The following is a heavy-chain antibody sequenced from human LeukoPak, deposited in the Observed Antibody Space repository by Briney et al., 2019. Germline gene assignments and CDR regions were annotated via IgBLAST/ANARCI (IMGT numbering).Heavy chain of an antibody. V-gene: IGHV4-4*02. J-gene: IGHJ4*02. D-gene: IGHD6-13*01. CDR2: IYHSGNT. CDR1: GGSISSSNW. Sequence: PSETLSLTCAVSGGSISSSNWWSWVRQPPGQGLEWMGEIYHSGNTNYNSSLKGRITISVDKSKNQLSLKLSSVTAADTAVYYCARGTAAAGNFEYWGQGTLSPSPQ. CDR3: ARGTAAAGNFEY.